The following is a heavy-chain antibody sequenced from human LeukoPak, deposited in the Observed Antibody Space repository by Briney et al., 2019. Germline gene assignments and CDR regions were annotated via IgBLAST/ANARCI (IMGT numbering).Heavy chain of an antibody. D-gene: IGHD6-13*01. Sequence: LTGGSLRLSCVASGFTFSTYALSWVRQAPGKGLEWVSSISGSAGGTYYADSVKGRFTISRDNSKNTLYLQMHSLRAEDTAVYYCAKNWVASSWFNWFDPWGQGTLVTVSS. CDR3: AKNWVASSWFNWFDP. J-gene: IGHJ5*02. CDR1: GFTFSTYA. V-gene: IGHV3-23*01. CDR2: ISGSAGGT.